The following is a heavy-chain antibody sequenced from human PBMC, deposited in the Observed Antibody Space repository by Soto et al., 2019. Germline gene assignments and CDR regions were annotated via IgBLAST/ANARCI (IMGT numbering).Heavy chain of an antibody. J-gene: IGHJ4*02. CDR2: INPNSGGT. V-gene: IGHV1-2*04. D-gene: IGHD2-15*01. CDR1: GYTFTGYY. CDR3: ARVDCSGGSCYIDY. Sequence: ASVKVSCKASGYTFTGYYMHWVRQAPGQGLEWMGWINPNSGGTNYAQKFQGWVTMTRDTSISTAYMELSRLRSDDTAVYHCARVDCSGGSCYIDYWGQGTLVTVSS.